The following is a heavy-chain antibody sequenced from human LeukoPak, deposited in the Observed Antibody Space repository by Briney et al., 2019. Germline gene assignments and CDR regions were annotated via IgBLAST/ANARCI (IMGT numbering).Heavy chain of an antibody. Sequence: PGGSLRLSCAASGFTFTSFAMSWVRQAPGKGLEWVSAISGSSGSTYYADSAKGRFTISRDNSRNTLYLQMNSLRAEDTAVYYCAKAPRIAAAVYWYFDLWGRGTLVTVSS. V-gene: IGHV3-23*01. CDR1: GFTFTSFA. CDR2: ISGSSGST. J-gene: IGHJ2*01. CDR3: AKAPRIAAAVYWYFDL. D-gene: IGHD6-13*01.